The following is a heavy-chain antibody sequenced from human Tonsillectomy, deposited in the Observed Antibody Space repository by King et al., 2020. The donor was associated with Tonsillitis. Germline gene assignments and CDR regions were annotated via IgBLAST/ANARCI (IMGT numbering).Heavy chain of an antibody. V-gene: IGHV3-7*01. J-gene: IGHJ5*02. CDR3: ARGGGNFDP. D-gene: IGHD1-7*01. CDR1: GFTFSTYW. CDR2: IKQDGSQK. Sequence: VQLVESGGGLVQPGGSLRLSCAASGFTFSTYWMAWVRQAPGKGLEWVANIKQDGSQKYYVDSVKGRFTISRDNAKNSLYLQMNSLRTDDTAFYYCARGGGNFDPWGQGTQVTVSS.